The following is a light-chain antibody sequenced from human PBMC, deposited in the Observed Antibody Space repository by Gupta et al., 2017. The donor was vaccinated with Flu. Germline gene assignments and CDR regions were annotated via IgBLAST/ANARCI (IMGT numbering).Light chain of an antibody. CDR3: QQYNNWPPGNS. CDR2: GAS. CDR1: QSVSSN. Sequence: EIVMTQSAAPLSVSPGARATLSCRASQSVSSNLAWYQQKPGQAPRLLIYGASTRATGIPARFSGSGSGTEFTLTISSLQAEDFAVYYCQQYNNWPPGNSFGQGTKLEIK. V-gene: IGKV3-15*01. J-gene: IGKJ2*03.